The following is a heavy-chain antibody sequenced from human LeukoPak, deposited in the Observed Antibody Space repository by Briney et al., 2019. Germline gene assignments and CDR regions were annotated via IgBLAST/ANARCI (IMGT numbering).Heavy chain of an antibody. CDR2: MNPNSGNT. CDR1: GGTFSSYA. V-gene: IGHV1-8*02. J-gene: IGHJ5*02. Sequence: ASVKVSCKASGGTFSSYAISWVRQATGQGLEWMGWMNPNSGNTGYAQKFQGRVTMTRDMSTRTLYMELSSLRSEDTAFYYCARVGDYSPRGWFDPWGQGTLVTVSS. D-gene: IGHD4-11*01. CDR3: ARVGDYSPRGWFDP.